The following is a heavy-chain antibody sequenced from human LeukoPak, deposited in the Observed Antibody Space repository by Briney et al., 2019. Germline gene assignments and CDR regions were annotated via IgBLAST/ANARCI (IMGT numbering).Heavy chain of an antibody. Sequence: RGSLRLSCXASGFTFSGYYMSWIRQAPGKGLEWVSYISSSGSTIYYADSVKGRFTISRDNAKNSLYLQMNSLRAEDTAVYYCARSYSSSSTFDYWGQGTLVTVSS. CDR3: ARSYSSSSTFDY. CDR2: ISSSGSTI. J-gene: IGHJ4*02. V-gene: IGHV3-11*04. D-gene: IGHD6-6*01. CDR1: GFTFSGYY.